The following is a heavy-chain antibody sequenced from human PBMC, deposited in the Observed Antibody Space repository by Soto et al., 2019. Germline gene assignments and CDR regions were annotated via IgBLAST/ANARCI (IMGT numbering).Heavy chain of an antibody. CDR3: ARRRGNCSGGTCYSDFDY. Sequence: SETLSLTCTVSGGSIGTTFYYWSWIRQPPGKGLEWIGMIHYSGTTYYNPSLRSRVTISVDTSKNQFSLWLTSVTAADTAVYYCARRRGNCSGGTCYSDFDYWGQGTRVTVSS. D-gene: IGHD2-15*01. CDR1: GGSIGTTFYY. J-gene: IGHJ4*02. V-gene: IGHV4-39*01. CDR2: IHYSGTT.